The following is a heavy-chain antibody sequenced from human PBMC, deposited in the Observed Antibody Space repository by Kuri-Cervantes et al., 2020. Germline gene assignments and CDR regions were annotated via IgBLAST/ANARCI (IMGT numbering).Heavy chain of an antibody. CDR1: GFTFSDYY. CDR3: AKVSSDWLLSGSYFDY. CDR2: ISSRGTTI. V-gene: IGHV3-11*01. J-gene: IGHJ4*02. Sequence: GESLKISCAASGFTFSDYYMSWIRQAPGKGLEWVSYISSRGTTIYYADSVKGRFTISRDNSKNTLYLQMNSLRAEDTAVYYCAKVSSDWLLSGSYFDYWGQGTLVTVSS. D-gene: IGHD3-9*01.